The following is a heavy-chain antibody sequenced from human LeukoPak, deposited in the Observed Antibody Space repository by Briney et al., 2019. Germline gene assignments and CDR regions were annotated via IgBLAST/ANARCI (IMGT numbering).Heavy chain of an antibody. V-gene: IGHV1-69*05. D-gene: IGHD4-17*01. CDR2: IIPIFGTA. Sequence: ASVKVSCKASGGTFSSYAISWVRQAPGQGLEWMGRIIPIFGTANYAQKFQGRVTITTDESTSTASMELSSLRSEDTAVYYCARNGEDELPIDYWGQGTLVTVSS. CDR1: GGTFSSYA. J-gene: IGHJ4*02. CDR3: ARNGEDELPIDY.